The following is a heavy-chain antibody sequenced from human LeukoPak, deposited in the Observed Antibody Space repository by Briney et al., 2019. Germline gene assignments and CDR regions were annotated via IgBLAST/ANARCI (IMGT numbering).Heavy chain of an antibody. CDR1: GFTFSSYS. Sequence: SGGSLRLSCAASGFTFSSYSMNWVRQAPGKGPEWVSYISSRSSTIYYADSVKGRFTISRDNAKNSLYLQMNSLRAEDTAVYYCAKMARSFALYSAPDFWGQGTLVTVSS. CDR2: ISSRSSTI. CDR3: AKMARSFALYSAPDF. D-gene: IGHD2-2*02. J-gene: IGHJ4*02. V-gene: IGHV3-48*04.